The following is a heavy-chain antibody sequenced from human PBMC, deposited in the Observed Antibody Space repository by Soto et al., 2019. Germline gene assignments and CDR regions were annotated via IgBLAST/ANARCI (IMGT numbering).Heavy chain of an antibody. V-gene: IGHV3-23*01. D-gene: IGHD3-9*01. CDR2: ISVSGANT. CDR3: AKDLGLGVIAGYPHDC. CDR1: GFTFNNYA. J-gene: IGHJ4*02. Sequence: DVQRLDSGGGLVQPGGSLRLSCAASGFTFNNYAMSWVRQAPGKGLEWVSTISVSGANTYYADSVKGRFTISRDDSKNTLYLQMNSLGAEDTAVYCCAKDLGLGVIAGYPHDCWGQGTLVTVS.